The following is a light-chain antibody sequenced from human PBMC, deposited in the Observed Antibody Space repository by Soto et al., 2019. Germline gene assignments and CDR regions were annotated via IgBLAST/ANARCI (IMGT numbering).Light chain of an antibody. CDR3: LQDYNYPWT. J-gene: IGKJ1*01. CDR2: AAS. Sequence: IQMTQSPPTLSAFVGDRVTITCRASQSIGRWLAWYQQKPGKAPKLLIHAASSLQSGVPSRFSGSGFGTDFTLTISSLQPEDFATYYCLQDYNYPWTFGQGTKVDIK. V-gene: IGKV1-6*01. CDR1: QSIGRW.